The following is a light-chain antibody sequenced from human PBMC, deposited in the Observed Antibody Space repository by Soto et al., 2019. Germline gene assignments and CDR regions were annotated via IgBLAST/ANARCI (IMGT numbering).Light chain of an antibody. V-gene: IGLV4-69*01. Sequence: QPVLTQSPSASASLGASVKLTCTLSSGHSSYAIARHQQQPEKGPRYLMKLNSDGSHSKGDGIPDRFSGSSSGAERYLTISSLQSEDEADYYCQTWGTGIVVFGGGTKLT. CDR1: SGHSSYA. CDR3: QTWGTGIVV. CDR2: LNSDGSH. J-gene: IGLJ2*01.